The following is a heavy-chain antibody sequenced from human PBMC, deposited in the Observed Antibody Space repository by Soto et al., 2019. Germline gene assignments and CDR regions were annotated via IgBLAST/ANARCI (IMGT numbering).Heavy chain of an antibody. D-gene: IGHD1-7*01. Sequence: GGSLRLSCAASGFTFSSYGMHWVRQAPGKGLEWVAVISYDGSNKYYADSVKGRFTISRDNSKNTPYLQMNSLRAEDTAVYYCAKVRNWNYAVVDYWGQGTLVTVSS. V-gene: IGHV3-30*18. J-gene: IGHJ4*02. CDR1: GFTFSSYG. CDR3: AKVRNWNYAVVDY. CDR2: ISYDGSNK.